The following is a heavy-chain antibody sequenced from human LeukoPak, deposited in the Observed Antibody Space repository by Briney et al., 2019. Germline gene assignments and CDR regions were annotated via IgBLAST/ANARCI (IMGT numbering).Heavy chain of an antibody. CDR2: IYYSGST. V-gene: IGHV4-39*01. CDR3: ASSKGLAGAFDI. Sequence: PSETLSLTCTVSGGSISSSSYYWGWILQPPGKGLEWIGSIYYSGSTYYNPSLKSRVTISVDTSKNQFSLKLSSVTAADTAVYYCASSKGLAGAFDIWGQGTMVTVSS. J-gene: IGHJ3*02. D-gene: IGHD5-12*01. CDR1: GGSISSSSYY.